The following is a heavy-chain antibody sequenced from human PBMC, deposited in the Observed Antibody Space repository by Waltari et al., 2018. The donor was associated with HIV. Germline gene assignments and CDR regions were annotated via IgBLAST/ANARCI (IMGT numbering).Heavy chain of an antibody. D-gene: IGHD6-19*01. CDR1: GGSISSSSYY. Sequence: QLQLQESGPGLVKPSETLSLTCTVSGGSISSSSYYWGWIRQPPGKGLEWIGSIYYSGSTYYNPSLKSRVTISVDTSKNQFSLKLSSVTAADTAVYYCARRPGWGAVAHTNWCDPWGQGTLVTVSS. J-gene: IGHJ5*02. V-gene: IGHV4-39*01. CDR3: ARRPGWGAVAHTNWCDP. CDR2: IYYSGST.